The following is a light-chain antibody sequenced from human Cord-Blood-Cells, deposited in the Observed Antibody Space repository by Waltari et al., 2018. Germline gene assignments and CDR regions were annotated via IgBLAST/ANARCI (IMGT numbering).Light chain of an antibody. CDR3: SSYTSSSTPHVV. CDR1: SSDVGRYNY. J-gene: IGLJ2*01. CDR2: DVS. V-gene: IGLV2-14*01. Sequence: QSALTQPASVSGSPGQSLTIPCTGSSSDVGRYNYVSWYQQHPGKAPKLMIYDVSTRPSGVSNRFSGSKSGNTASLTISGLQAEDEADYYCSSYTSSSTPHVVFGGGTKLTVL.